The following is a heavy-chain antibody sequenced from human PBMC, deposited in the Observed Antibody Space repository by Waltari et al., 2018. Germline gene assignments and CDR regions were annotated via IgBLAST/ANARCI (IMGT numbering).Heavy chain of an antibody. Sequence: QPPLQESGPGLVKPSETLSLTCTVPGDSISRGSYYGGWIRQSPGKGLEWLGGVYYRWSVYSDGKTYQNPSLKGRVTISIDLSKNEFSLKLESVTAADAAVYFCARDQEFYQHWGQGTLVTVSS. J-gene: IGHJ1*01. V-gene: IGHV4-39*02. CDR3: ARDQEFYQH. CDR2: VYYRWSVYSDGKT. CDR1: GDSISRGSYY.